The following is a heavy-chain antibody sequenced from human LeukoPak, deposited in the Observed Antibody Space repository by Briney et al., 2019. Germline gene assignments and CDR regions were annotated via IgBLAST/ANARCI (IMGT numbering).Heavy chain of an antibody. Sequence: GSLRLSCAASGFTSSSYGMHWVRQAPGKGLEWVAVIWYDGSNKYYADSVKGRFTISRDNSKNTLYLQMNSLRAEDTAVYYCARDQGYYDSSCWFDPWGQGTLVTVSS. J-gene: IGHJ5*02. CDR3: ARDQGYYDSSCWFDP. D-gene: IGHD3-22*01. CDR1: GFTSSSYG. V-gene: IGHV3-33*01. CDR2: IWYDGSNK.